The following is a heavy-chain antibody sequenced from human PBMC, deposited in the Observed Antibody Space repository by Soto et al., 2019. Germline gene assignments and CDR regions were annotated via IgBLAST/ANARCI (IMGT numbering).Heavy chain of an antibody. D-gene: IGHD1-26*01. V-gene: IGHV1-3*01. CDR2: INAGNGNT. Sequence: ASVKVSCKASGYTFTSYAMHWVRQAPGQRLEWMGWINAGNGNTKYSQKFQGRVTITRDTSASTAYMELSSLRSEDTAVYYCARVPYSGSYRSEYFQNWGQGTLVTVSS. CDR3: ARVPYSGSYRSEYFQN. CDR1: GYTFTSYA. J-gene: IGHJ1*01.